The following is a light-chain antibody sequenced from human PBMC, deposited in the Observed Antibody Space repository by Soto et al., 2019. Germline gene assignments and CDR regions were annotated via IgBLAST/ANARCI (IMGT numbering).Light chain of an antibody. CDR2: GAF. CDR1: PSVINF. Sequence: ESALTQPPPTLALSTGERATLSCRASPSVINFLAWYQQKPGQAPRLLIYGAFNRATGIPARFSGSGSGTDFTLTISSLEPEDSAIYYCQQRNIWPPVTFGQGTRLEIK. J-gene: IGKJ5*01. CDR3: QQRNIWPPVT. V-gene: IGKV3-11*01.